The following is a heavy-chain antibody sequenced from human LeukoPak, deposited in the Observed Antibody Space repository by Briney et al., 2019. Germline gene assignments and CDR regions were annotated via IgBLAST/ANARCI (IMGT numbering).Heavy chain of an antibody. V-gene: IGHV1-46*01. D-gene: IGHD3-22*01. CDR3: ARKPKNGGRYDSSGLDAFDI. J-gene: IGHJ3*02. Sequence: ASVKVSCKASGYTFTSYYMHWVRQAPGKGLEWMGIINPSGGSTSYAQKFQGRVTMTRDTSTSTVYMELSSLRSEDTAVYYCARKPKNGGRYDSSGLDAFDIWGQGTMVTVSS. CDR2: INPSGGST. CDR1: GYTFTSYY.